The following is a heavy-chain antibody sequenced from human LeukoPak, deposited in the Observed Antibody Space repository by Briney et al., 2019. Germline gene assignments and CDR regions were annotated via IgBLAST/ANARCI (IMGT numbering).Heavy chain of an antibody. J-gene: IGHJ3*02. D-gene: IGHD3-10*01. Sequence: TGGSLRLSCAASGFTFSNYAMHWVRQAPGQGLEWVAFISYDGYMKYYADSVKGRFTISRDNSKNTLYLQMNSLRAEDTAVYYCVRESVDGSGSGAFDIWGQGTMVSVSS. CDR1: GFTFSNYA. V-gene: IGHV3-30*04. CDR2: ISYDGYMK. CDR3: VRESVDGSGSGAFDI.